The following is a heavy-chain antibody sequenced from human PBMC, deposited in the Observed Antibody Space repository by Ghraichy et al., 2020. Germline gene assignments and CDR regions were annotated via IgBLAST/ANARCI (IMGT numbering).Heavy chain of an antibody. CDR1: GGSISSGSYY. V-gene: IGHV4-61*02. CDR2: IYTSGST. CDR3: ARTIAVAGTVIDY. J-gene: IGHJ4*02. Sequence: SETLSLTCTVSGGSISSGSYYWSWIRQPAGKGLEWIGRIYTSGSTNYNPSLKSRVTISVDTSKNQFSLKLSSVTAADTAVYYCARTIAVAGTVIDYWGQGTLVTVSS. D-gene: IGHD6-19*01.